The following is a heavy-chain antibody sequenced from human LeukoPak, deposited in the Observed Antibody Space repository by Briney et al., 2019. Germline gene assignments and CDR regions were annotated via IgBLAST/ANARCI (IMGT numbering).Heavy chain of an antibody. V-gene: IGHV3-53*01. CDR1: GFTVSSNS. J-gene: IGHJ4*02. Sequence: GGSLRLSCTVSGFTVSSNSMSWVRQAPGKGLEWVSFIYSDNTHYSDSVKGRFTISRDNSKNSLYLQMNSLRAEDTAVYYCARNYGDYGRSIFFDYWGQGTLVTVSS. CDR2: IYSDNT. D-gene: IGHD4-17*01. CDR3: ARNYGDYGRSIFFDY.